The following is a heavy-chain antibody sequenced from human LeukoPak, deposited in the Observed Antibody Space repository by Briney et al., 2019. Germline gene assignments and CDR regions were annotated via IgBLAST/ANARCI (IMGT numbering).Heavy chain of an antibody. CDR1: GFTFSTSW. CDR2: INIDGSIT. D-gene: IGHD1-1*01. CDR3: VRDKMMDDRGVGFDP. V-gene: IGHV3-74*01. Sequence: QPGGSLRLSCAASGFTFSTSWMYWVRQAPGKGLMYVSRINIDGSITTYADSVKGRFTISRDNTKNTLYLQMNSPGAEDTAVYYCVRDKMMDDRGVGFDPWGQGTLVTVSS. J-gene: IGHJ5*02.